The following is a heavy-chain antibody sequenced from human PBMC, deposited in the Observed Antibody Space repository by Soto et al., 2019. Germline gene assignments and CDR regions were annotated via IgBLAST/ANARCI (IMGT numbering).Heavy chain of an antibody. V-gene: IGHV1-46*03. CDR1: GDTLSTYY. Sequence: VQLVQSGAEVKRPGASVKISCKASGDTLSTYYMHWARQAPGQGLEWMGIINPRSGKTNYPQKFQGRVTLTRDTPTAPVYMELSTLRSADTAMYYCARGVGYSASSGSPLDSWGQGTLVTVSS. J-gene: IGHJ4*02. CDR3: ARGVGYSASSGSPLDS. CDR2: INPRSGKT. D-gene: IGHD3-22*01.